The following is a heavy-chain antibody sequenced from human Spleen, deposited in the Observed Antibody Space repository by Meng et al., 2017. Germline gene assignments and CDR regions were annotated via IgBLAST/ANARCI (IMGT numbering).Heavy chain of an antibody. J-gene: IGHJ4*02. CDR3: ARDCGRGYSYGRSYDSSPPTCHFDY. Sequence: GESLKISCAASGFTFSSYSMNWVRQAPGKGLEWVSSISSSSSYIYYADSVKGRFTISRDNAKNSLYLQMNSLRAEDTAVYYCARDCGRGYSYGRSYDSSPPTCHFDYWGQGTLVTVSS. V-gene: IGHV3-21*01. D-gene: IGHD5-18*01. CDR1: GFTFSSYS. CDR2: ISSSSSYI.